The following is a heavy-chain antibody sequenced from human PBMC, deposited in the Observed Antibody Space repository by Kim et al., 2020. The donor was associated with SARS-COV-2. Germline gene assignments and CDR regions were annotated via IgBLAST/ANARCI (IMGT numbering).Heavy chain of an antibody. CDR3: TTAGRRGLLPLDY. V-gene: IGHV3-15*05. Sequence: YAAHVNGRFVISRDDSENMLYLQMDSLKSEDTAMYYCTTAGRRGLLPLDYWGQGTLVTVSS. J-gene: IGHJ4*02. D-gene: IGHD2-15*01.